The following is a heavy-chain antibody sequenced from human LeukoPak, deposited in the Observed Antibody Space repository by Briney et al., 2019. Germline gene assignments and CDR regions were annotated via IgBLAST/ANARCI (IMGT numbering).Heavy chain of an antibody. CDR3: ARHRASIVGATGIDY. J-gene: IGHJ4*01. Sequence: PSQTLSLTCTVSGGSISSYHWSWIRQPPGKGLEWIGYIYYSGSTNYNPSLKSRVTISVDTSKNQFSLKLSSVTAADTAVYYCARHRASIVGATGIDYWGQEPWSPSPQ. V-gene: IGHV4-59*08. CDR1: GGSISSYH. CDR2: IYYSGST. D-gene: IGHD1-26*01.